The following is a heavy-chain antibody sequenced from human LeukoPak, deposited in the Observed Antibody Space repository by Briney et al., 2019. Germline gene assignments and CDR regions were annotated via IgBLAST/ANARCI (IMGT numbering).Heavy chain of an antibody. Sequence: ASETLSLTCTVSGGSISSGGYYWSWIRQHPGKGLEWIGYIYYSGSTNYNPSLKSRVTISVDTSKNQFSLKLSSVTAADTAVYYCARAVYYYYGMDVWGQGTTVTVSS. J-gene: IGHJ6*02. CDR1: GGSISSGGYY. CDR2: IYYSGST. V-gene: IGHV4-61*08. CDR3: ARAVYYYYGMDV.